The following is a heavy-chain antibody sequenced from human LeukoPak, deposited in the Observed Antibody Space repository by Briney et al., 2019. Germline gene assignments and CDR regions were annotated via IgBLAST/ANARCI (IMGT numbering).Heavy chain of an antibody. CDR3: ASSVAVLLYGSGSYQCLDV. CDR1: GGTFSSYT. Sequence: ASVKVSCKASGGTFSSYTISWVRQAPGQGLEWMGRIIPILGIANYAQKFQGRVTITADKSTSTAYMELSSLRPEDTAVYYCASSVAVLLYGSGSYQCLDVWGKGTTVTVSS. V-gene: IGHV1-69*02. CDR2: IIPILGIA. J-gene: IGHJ6*04. D-gene: IGHD3-10*01.